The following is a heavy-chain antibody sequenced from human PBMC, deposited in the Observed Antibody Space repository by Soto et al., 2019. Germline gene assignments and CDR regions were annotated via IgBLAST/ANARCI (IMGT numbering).Heavy chain of an antibody. CDR2: IFSNDEK. J-gene: IGHJ5*02. D-gene: IGHD6-13*01. CDR3: ASTYSTSWYWFDP. Sequence: QVTVKESGPVLVKPTETLTLTCTVSGFSLSNAGLCVSWIRQPPGKALEWLAHIFSNDEKSYHTSLKSRLTIYKDTSKSQVVLIMTNRDPVDTATYYCASTYSTSWYWFDPWGQGTLVTVSS. CDR1: GFSLSNAGLC. V-gene: IGHV2-26*04.